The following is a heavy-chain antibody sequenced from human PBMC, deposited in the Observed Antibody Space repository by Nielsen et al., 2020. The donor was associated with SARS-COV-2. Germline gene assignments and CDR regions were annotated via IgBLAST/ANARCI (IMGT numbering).Heavy chain of an antibody. CDR3: AKEGGGPYSSGWYVLGPYYYYYYGMDV. CDR2: ISSSSSYT. V-gene: IGHV3-11*05. CDR1: GFTFSDYY. J-gene: IGHJ6*02. D-gene: IGHD6-19*01. Sequence: GGSLRLSCAASGFTFSDYYMSWIRQAPGKGLEWVSYISSSSSYTNYADSVKGRFTISRDNAKNSLYLQMNSLRAEDTAVYYCAKEGGGPYSSGWYVLGPYYYYYYGMDVWGQGTTVTVSS.